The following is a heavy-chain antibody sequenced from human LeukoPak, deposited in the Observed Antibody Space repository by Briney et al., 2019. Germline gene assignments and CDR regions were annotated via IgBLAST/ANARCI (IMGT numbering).Heavy chain of an antibody. V-gene: IGHV3-9*01. CDR2: ISWNSGNI. CDR1: GFTFDDSA. CDR3: AKDARVSSTYYGYFDR. Sequence: GRSLRLSCAASGFTFDDSAMHWIWQVPGKGLEWVSGISWNSGNIGYADSVKGRFSISRDNAKNSLYLQMNSLRAEDTALYYCAKDARVSSTYYGYFDRWGRGTLVTVSS. D-gene: IGHD2-2*01. J-gene: IGHJ2*01.